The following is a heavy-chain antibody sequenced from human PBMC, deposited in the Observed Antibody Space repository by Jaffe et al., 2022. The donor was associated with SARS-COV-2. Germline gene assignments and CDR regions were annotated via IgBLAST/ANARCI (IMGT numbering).Heavy chain of an antibody. CDR2: INHSGST. D-gene: IGHD2-15*01. CDR3: ARVGHCSGGSCYSLDY. CDR1: GGSFSGYY. V-gene: IGHV4-34*01. J-gene: IGHJ4*02. Sequence: QVQLQQWGAGLLKPSETLSLTCAVYGGSFSGYYWSWIRQPPGKGLEWIGEINHSGSTNYNPSLKSRVTISVDTSKNQFSLKLNSVTAADTAVYYCARVGHCSGGSCYSLDYWGQGTLVTVSS.